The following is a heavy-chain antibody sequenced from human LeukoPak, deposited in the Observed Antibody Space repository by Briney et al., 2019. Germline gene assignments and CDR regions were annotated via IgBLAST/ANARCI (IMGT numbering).Heavy chain of an antibody. CDR2: ISGSGGST. J-gene: IGHJ4*02. Sequence: PGGSLRLSCAASGFTFSSDAMSCVRQAPGKGLEWVSAISGSGGSTYYADSVKGRFTISRDNSKNTLYLQMNSLRAEDTAVYYCAKGGYQLLYPTPYFDYWGQGTLVTVSS. V-gene: IGHV3-23*01. CDR1: GFTFSSDA. CDR3: AKGGYQLLYPTPYFDY. D-gene: IGHD2-2*02.